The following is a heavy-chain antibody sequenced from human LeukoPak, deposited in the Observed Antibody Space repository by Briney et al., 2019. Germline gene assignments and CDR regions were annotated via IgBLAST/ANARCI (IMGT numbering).Heavy chain of an antibody. D-gene: IGHD6-19*01. CDR3: ARRAVAGTRVDY. CDR2: ISSSGSTI. CDR1: GFTFSSYE. V-gene: IGHV3-48*03. Sequence: GGSLRLSCAASGFTFSSYEMNWVRQAPGKGLEWVSYISSSGSTIYYADSVKGRFTISRDNSKNTLYLQMNSLRAEDTAVYYCARRAVAGTRVDYWGQGTLVTVSS. J-gene: IGHJ4*02.